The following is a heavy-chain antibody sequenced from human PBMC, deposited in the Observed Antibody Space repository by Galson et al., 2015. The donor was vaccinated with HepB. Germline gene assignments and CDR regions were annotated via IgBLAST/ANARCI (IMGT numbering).Heavy chain of an antibody. CDR2: IKKDGSEK. CDR3: ARVPELLWFGYYGMDA. V-gene: IGHV3-7*01. D-gene: IGHD3-10*01. Sequence: SLRLSCAASGFTFSNYWMDWVRQAPGKGLEWVANIKKDGSEKYYMDSVKGRFTISRDNAKNSVYLQMKSLRAEDTAVYYCARVPELLWFGYYGMDAWGQGTTVTVSS. J-gene: IGHJ6*02. CDR1: GFTFSNYW.